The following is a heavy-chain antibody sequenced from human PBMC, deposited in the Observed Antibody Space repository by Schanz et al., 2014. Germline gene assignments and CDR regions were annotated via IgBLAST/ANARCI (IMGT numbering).Heavy chain of an antibody. CDR2: IGAFQGNT. J-gene: IGHJ4*02. V-gene: IGHV1-18*01. D-gene: IGHD2-2*01. CDR3: LRAPPTQHVVLPDALRY. Sequence: QVQLVQSGPEVKKPGASMKISCKAFGYYFGGFGISWVRQAPGQGFEWMGWIGAFQGNTKYAQKFQDRVTLTSDTSASTASMERRRLRPDATAVYYCLRAPPTQHVVLPDALRYGGQGTLVSFSP. CDR1: GYYFGGFG.